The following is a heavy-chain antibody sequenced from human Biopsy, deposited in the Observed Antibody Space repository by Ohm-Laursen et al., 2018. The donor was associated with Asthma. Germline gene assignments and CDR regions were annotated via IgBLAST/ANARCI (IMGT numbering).Heavy chain of an antibody. V-gene: IGHV3-30-3*01. D-gene: IGHD3-3*01. Sequence: SSLRLSCAASGFTFSSYAMHWVRQAPGKGLEWVAGGGSYYDGGLKYYADSVNGRFTISRDDSKNTLYLQMNSLRPDDTAVYYCARDVMEWYLPAFDFWGQGTLVTVSS. CDR2: GGSYYDGGLK. CDR1: GFTFSSYA. J-gene: IGHJ4*02. CDR3: ARDVMEWYLPAFDF.